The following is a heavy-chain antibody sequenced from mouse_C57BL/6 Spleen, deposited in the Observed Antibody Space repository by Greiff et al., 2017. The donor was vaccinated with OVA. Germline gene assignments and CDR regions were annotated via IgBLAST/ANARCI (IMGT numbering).Heavy chain of an antibody. Sequence: QVHVKQPGAELVMPGASVKLSCKASGYTFTSYWMHWVKQRPGQGLEWIGEIDPSDSYTNYNQKFKGKSTLTVDKSSSTAYMQLSSLTSEDSAVYYCARRWGGNHWYFDVWGTGTTVTVSS. V-gene: IGHV1-69*01. D-gene: IGHD2-1*01. CDR1: GYTFTSYW. CDR2: IDPSDSYT. J-gene: IGHJ1*03. CDR3: ARRWGGNHWYFDV.